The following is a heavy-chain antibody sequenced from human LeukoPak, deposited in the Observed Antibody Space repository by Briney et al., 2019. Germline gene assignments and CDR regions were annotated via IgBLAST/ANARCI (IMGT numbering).Heavy chain of an antibody. CDR3: AKGTWDTAMVPDY. Sequence: PGRSLRLSCAASGFTFSSYGVHWVRQAPGKGLEWVAVIWYDGSNKYYADSVKGRFTISRDNSKNTLYLQMNSLRAEDTAVYYCAKGTWDTAMVPDYWGQGTLVTVSS. CDR1: GFTFSSYG. CDR2: IWYDGSNK. J-gene: IGHJ4*02. D-gene: IGHD5-18*01. V-gene: IGHV3-33*06.